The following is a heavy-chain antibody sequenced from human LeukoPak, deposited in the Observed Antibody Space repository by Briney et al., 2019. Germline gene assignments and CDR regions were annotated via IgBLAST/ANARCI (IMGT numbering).Heavy chain of an antibody. CDR2: IWNDGSSQ. CDR3: AKDAQRGFDYSNSLEK. D-gene: IGHD4-11*01. J-gene: IGHJ4*02. V-gene: IGHV3-33*06. Sequence: GESLTLSCVASRFIFSHYRVHWVRQAPGKGLEWLSVIWNDGSSQFYAASVKGRFTISRDNSQNTVYLQMNNVRAEDTAVYYCAKDAQRGFDYSNSLEKWGQGTLVIVSS. CDR1: RFIFSHYR.